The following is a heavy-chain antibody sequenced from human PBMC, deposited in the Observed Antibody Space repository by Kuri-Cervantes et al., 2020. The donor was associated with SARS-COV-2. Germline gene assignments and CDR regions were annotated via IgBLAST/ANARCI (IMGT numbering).Heavy chain of an antibody. CDR3: ARSSVGDLGWCDP. V-gene: IGHV1-2*02. CDR1: GYTFTGYY. Sequence: ASVKVSCKASGYTFTGYYMHWVRQAPGQGLEWMGWINPNSGGTNYAQKFQGRVTMTRDTSISTAYMELSRLRSDDTAVYYCARSSVGDLGWCDPWGQGTLVTVSS. D-gene: IGHD3-10*01. J-gene: IGHJ5*02. CDR2: INPNSGGT.